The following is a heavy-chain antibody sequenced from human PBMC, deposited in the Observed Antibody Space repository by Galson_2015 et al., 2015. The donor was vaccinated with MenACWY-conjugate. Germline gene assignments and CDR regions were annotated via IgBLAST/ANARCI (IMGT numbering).Heavy chain of an antibody. CDR3: AKSKYSTSWSNTHGMDV. J-gene: IGHJ6*02. CDR1: GITFSSNA. V-gene: IGHV3-23*01. CDR2: IGTGGGT. D-gene: IGHD2-2*01. Sequence: SLRLSCAASGITFSSNAMNWVRQAPGKGLEWVSGIGTGGGTYYADSVKGRFTISRDNSKNMVYLQMNSLRAEDTAIYYCAKSKYSTSWSNTHGMDVWGQGTTVTVSS.